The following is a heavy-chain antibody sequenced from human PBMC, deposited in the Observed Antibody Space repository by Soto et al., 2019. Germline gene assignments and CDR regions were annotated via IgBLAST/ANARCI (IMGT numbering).Heavy chain of an antibody. D-gene: IGHD2-2*03. CDR3: ARDGYCISTSCYRYHPDYYYYGMDV. CDR2: ISAHNGNT. Sequence: ASVKVSCKGSGYTFTTYGITWVRQAPGQGLEWMGWISAHNGNTNYAQKLQGRVTVTRDTSTSTAYMELRSLRSDDTAVYYCARDGYCISTSCYRYHPDYYYYGMDVWGQGTTVTVSS. CDR1: GYTFTTYG. V-gene: IGHV1-18*01. J-gene: IGHJ6*02.